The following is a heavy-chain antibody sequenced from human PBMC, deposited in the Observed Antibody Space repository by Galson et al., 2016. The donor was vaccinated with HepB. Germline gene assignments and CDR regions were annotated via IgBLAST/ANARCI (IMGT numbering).Heavy chain of an antibody. Sequence: SLRLSCAASGFAFSRFAMHWVRQAPGKGLEWVALISYDGSNTYYPDSVKGRFTISRDNSKNTLFLQMDRLRADDTAVYFCARDSGPAWSYLDYWGQGPLVTVSS. V-gene: IGHV3-30-3*01. CDR3: ARDSGPAWSYLDY. J-gene: IGHJ4*02. CDR1: GFAFSRFA. D-gene: IGHD2-15*01. CDR2: ISYDGSNT.